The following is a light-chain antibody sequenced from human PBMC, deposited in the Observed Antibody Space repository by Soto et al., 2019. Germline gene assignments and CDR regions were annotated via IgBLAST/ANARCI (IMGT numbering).Light chain of an antibody. CDR1: QSIRSD. CDR2: TTS. Sequence: DIQMTQSPSSLSASVGDRVTITCRASQSIRSDLNWYQQRPGKAPKLLIYTTSNLESGVPSRFSGSGSGTDFTLTISNLQPEDFATYYCQQGCSRPRTFGLGTMVEVK. J-gene: IGKJ1*01. V-gene: IGKV1-39*01. CDR3: QQGCSRPRT.